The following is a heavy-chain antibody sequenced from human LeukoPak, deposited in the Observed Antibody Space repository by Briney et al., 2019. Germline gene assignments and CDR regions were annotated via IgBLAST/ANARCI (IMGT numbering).Heavy chain of an antibody. D-gene: IGHD3-22*01. Sequence: SETLSLTCAVYGGSFSSYYWGWIRQPPGKGLEWIGSIYYSGSTYYNPSLKSRVTISVDTSKNQFSLKLSSVTAADTAVYYCARRRRVVVSGAFDIWGQGTMVTVSS. CDR2: IYYSGST. CDR1: GGSFSSYY. V-gene: IGHV4-34*01. CDR3: ARRRRVVVSGAFDI. J-gene: IGHJ3*02.